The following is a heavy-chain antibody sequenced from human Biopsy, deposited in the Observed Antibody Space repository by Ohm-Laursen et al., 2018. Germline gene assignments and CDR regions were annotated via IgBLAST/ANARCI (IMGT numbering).Heavy chain of an antibody. Sequence: ASVKVSCKSPGGAFRSHTITWVRQAPGQGLEWLGGNIPILGTGNYAQKFQDRVTVAADTSTSTATMELRSLRSDDTAVYYCATKLTGYFHHWGQGTLVIVSS. CDR1: GGAFRSHT. J-gene: IGHJ1*01. CDR3: ATKLTGYFHH. V-gene: IGHV1-69*06. D-gene: IGHD3-9*01. CDR2: NIPILGTG.